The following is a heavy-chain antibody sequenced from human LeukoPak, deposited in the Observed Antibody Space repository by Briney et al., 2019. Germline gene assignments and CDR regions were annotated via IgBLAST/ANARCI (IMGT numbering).Heavy chain of an antibody. CDR3: AKDISKRDYDSSGYYPQTTAFDI. D-gene: IGHD3-22*01. J-gene: IGHJ3*02. V-gene: IGHV3-30*18. CDR1: GFTFSSYG. Sequence: PGGSLRLSCAASGFTFSSYGMHWVRQAPGKGLEWVAVISYDGSNKYYADSVKGRFTISRDNSKNTLYLQMNSLRAEDTALYYCAKDISKRDYDSSGYYPQTTAFDIWGQGTMVTVSS. CDR2: ISYDGSNK.